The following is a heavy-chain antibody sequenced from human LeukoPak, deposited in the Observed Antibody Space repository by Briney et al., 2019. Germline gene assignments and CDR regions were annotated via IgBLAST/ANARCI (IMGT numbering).Heavy chain of an antibody. D-gene: IGHD5-18*01. Sequence: GGSLRLSCAASGLTFSSYAMHWVRQAPGKGLEWVAVISYDGSNKYYADSVKGRFTISRDNSKNTLYLQMNSLRAEDTAVYYCARDKEVADTAMVFDYWGQGTLVTVSS. J-gene: IGHJ4*02. V-gene: IGHV3-30-3*01. CDR2: ISYDGSNK. CDR3: ARDKEVADTAMVFDY. CDR1: GLTFSSYA.